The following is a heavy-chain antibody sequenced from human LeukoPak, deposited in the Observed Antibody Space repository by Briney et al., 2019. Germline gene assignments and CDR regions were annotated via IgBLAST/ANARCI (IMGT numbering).Heavy chain of an antibody. CDR2: IRQDGGEK. Sequence: GGSLRLSCEVSGFTFTDFWMNWVRQAPGKGPEWVASIRQDGGEKTYVDSVKGRFTISRDNTKNSLSLQLNGLRAEDTAVYYCARDGTAPGLYFDLWGQGTLVTVSS. V-gene: IGHV3-7*01. J-gene: IGHJ4*01. CDR3: ARDGTAPGLYFDL. D-gene: IGHD6-13*01. CDR1: GFTFTDFW.